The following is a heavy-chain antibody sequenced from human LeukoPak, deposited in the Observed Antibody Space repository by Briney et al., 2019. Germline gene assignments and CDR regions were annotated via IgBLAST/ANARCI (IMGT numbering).Heavy chain of an antibody. Sequence: GRSLRLSCAASGFTFSSYGIHWVRQAPGKGLEWVAVISYDGTNQYYADSVKGRFTISRDNSKNTLYLQMNRLKAEDTAVYYCAKDKGGGYGNDAFDIWGRGTMVTVSS. CDR1: GFTFSSYG. CDR3: AKDKGGGYGNDAFDI. V-gene: IGHV3-30*18. CDR2: ISYDGTNQ. D-gene: IGHD3-16*01. J-gene: IGHJ3*02.